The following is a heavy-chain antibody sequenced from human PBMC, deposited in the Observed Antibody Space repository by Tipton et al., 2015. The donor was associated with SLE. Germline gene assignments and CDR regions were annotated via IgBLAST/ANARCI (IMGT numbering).Heavy chain of an antibody. V-gene: IGHV3-73*01. CDR2: IRSKANSYAT. Sequence: SLRLSCAASGFTFSGSAMHWVRQASGKGLEWVGRIRSKANSYATAYAASVKGRFTISRDDSKNTAYLQMNSLKTEDTAVYYCTRHQYYYDSSGYSYYFDYWGQGTLVTVSS. CDR3: TRHQYYYDSSGYSYYFDY. J-gene: IGHJ4*02. D-gene: IGHD3-22*01. CDR1: GFTFSGSA.